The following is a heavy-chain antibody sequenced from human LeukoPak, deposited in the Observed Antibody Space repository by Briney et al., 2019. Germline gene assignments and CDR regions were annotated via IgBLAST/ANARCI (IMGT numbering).Heavy chain of an antibody. CDR3: ARDGCSSTSCYFGHAFDI. CDR2: IYYSGST. Sequence: SQTLSLTRTVSVGSLSRGDYYWSWIRQPPGKGLEWIGYIYYSGSTYYNPSLKRRGTISVDTSKNQFSLKLSTVTAADTAVYYCARDGCSSTSCYFGHAFDIWGQGTMVTVSS. CDR1: VGSLSRGDYY. J-gene: IGHJ3*02. D-gene: IGHD2-2*01. V-gene: IGHV4-30-4*08.